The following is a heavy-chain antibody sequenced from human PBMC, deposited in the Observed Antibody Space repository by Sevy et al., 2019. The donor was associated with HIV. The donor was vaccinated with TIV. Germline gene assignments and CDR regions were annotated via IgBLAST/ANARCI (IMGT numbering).Heavy chain of an antibody. Sequence: ASVKVSCKVSGYTLTKLSMHWVRQAPRKGLERMGSFDPEDGERIYAQNFQGRVTMSEDTSTDTAYMDLSSLRSDDTAVYYCAATREYYYGNSGYFDYWGQGTLVTVSS. CDR3: AATREYYYGNSGYFDY. D-gene: IGHD3-22*01. CDR2: FDPEDGER. V-gene: IGHV1-24*01. J-gene: IGHJ4*02. CDR1: GYTLTKLS.